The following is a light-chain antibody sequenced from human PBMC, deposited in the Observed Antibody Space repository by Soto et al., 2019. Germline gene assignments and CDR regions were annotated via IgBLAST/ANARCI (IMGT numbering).Light chain of an antibody. V-gene: IGLV1-44*01. J-gene: IGLJ3*02. CDR2: NNN. CDR1: SSNIGTDT. Sequence: QSVLTQPPSVSGTLGQRVIVSCSGSSSNIGTDTVNWYQQFPGTAPKLLISNNNQRPSGVPDRFSGSNSGTSASLAISGLQSEDEADYHCAAWDIRLNGWVFGGGTKLTVL. CDR3: AAWDIRLNGWV.